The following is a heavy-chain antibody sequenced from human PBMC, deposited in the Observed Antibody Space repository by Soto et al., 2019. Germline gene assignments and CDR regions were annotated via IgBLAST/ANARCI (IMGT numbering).Heavy chain of an antibody. J-gene: IGHJ4*02. CDR1: GFTFSSYG. D-gene: IGHD6-6*01. CDR2: ISYDGSNK. CDR3: AKASIAVAIDY. V-gene: IGHV3-30*18. Sequence: GGSLRLSCAASGFTFSSYGMHWVRQAPGKGLEWVAVISYDGSNKYYADSVKGRFTISRDNSKNTLYLQMNSLRAEDTAVYYCAKASIAVAIDYWGQGTLVTVSS.